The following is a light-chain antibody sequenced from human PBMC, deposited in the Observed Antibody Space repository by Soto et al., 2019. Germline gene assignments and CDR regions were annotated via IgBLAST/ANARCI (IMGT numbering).Light chain of an antibody. CDR2: AAS. J-gene: IGKJ5*01. CDR1: QGISSY. CDR3: QKYNSAPLT. V-gene: IGKV1-27*01. Sequence: IRMTQSPSSLSASTGDRVTITCRASQGISSYLAWYQQKPGKVPKLLIYAASTLQSGVPSRFSGSGSGTDFTLTITSLQPEDVATYYCQKYNSAPLTFGQGTRLEIK.